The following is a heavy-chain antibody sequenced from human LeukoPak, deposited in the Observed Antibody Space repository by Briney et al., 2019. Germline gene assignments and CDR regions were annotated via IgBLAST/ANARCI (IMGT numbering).Heavy chain of an antibody. V-gene: IGHV1-18*01. CDR3: ARDVGVTRFDP. J-gene: IGHJ5*02. Sequence: VASVKVSCKASGNTFINYGFSWVRQAPGQGLEWMGWINANSGNTDYAQNFQGRVTLTTDTSTNVAYMELRSLTSDDTAVYYCARDVGVTRFDPWGQGTLVTVSS. CDR1: GNTFINYG. CDR2: INANSGNT. D-gene: IGHD3-22*01.